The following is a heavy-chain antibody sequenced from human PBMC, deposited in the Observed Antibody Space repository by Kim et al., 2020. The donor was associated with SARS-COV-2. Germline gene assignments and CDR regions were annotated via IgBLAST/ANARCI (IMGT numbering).Heavy chain of an antibody. J-gene: IGHJ4*02. V-gene: IGHV3-23*01. CDR3: AKGYGYYIGFFDY. Sequence: GGSLRLSCAASGFTFSSYGMSWVRQAPGKGLEWVSAISGSGGSTYYADSVKGRFTISRDNSKNTLYLQMNSLRAEDTAVYYCAKGYGYYIGFFDYCGQGTQVTVSS. CDR1: GFTFSSYG. D-gene: IGHD4-17*01. CDR2: ISGSGGST.